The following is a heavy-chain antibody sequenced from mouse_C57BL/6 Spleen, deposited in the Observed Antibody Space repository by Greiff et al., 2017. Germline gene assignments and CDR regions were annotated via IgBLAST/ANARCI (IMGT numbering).Heavy chain of an antibody. CDR1: GFTFSSYA. CDR2: ISDGGSYT. J-gene: IGHJ2*01. D-gene: IGHD1-1*01. V-gene: IGHV5-4*01. CDR3: ARDRAYGSDY. Sequence: EVKLVESGGGLVKPGGSLKLSCAASGFTFSSYAMSWVRQTPEKRLEWVATISDGGSYTYYPDNVKGRFTISRDNAKNNLYLQMSHLKSEDTAMYYCARDRAYGSDYWGQGTTRTVSS.